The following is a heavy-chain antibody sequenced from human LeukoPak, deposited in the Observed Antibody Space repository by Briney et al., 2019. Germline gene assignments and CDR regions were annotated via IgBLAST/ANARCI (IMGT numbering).Heavy chain of an antibody. J-gene: IGHJ5*02. D-gene: IGHD2-15*01. Sequence: PGASVKVSCKASGYTFTSYAMNWVRQAPGQGLEWMGWINTNTGNPTYAQGFTGRFVFSLDTSVSTAYLQISSLKAEDTAVYYCARVLDTHYCSGGSCYSNWFDPWGQGTLVTVSS. CDR2: INTNTGNP. V-gene: IGHV7-4-1*02. CDR3: ARVLDTHYCSGGSCYSNWFDP. CDR1: GYTFTSYA.